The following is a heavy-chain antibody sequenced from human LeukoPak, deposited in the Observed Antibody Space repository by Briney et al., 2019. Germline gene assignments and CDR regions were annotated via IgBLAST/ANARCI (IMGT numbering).Heavy chain of an antibody. D-gene: IGHD3-10*01. Sequence: ASVKVSCKASGYTFTSYGISWVRQAPGQGLEWMGWISAYNGNTNYVQKLQGRVTMTTDTSTSTAYMELRSLGSDDTAVYYCARVPPDLMVRGHYFDYWGQGTLVTVSS. J-gene: IGHJ4*02. CDR3: ARVPPDLMVRGHYFDY. V-gene: IGHV1-18*01. CDR1: GYTFTSYG. CDR2: ISAYNGNT.